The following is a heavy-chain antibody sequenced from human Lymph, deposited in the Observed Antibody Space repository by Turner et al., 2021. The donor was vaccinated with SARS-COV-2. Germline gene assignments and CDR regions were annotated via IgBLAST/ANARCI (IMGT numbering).Heavy chain of an antibody. J-gene: IGHJ6*02. CDR2: ISYDGGHK. Sequence: QVQLVESGGGVVQPGRSLRLSCAAPGFPFISYGMHWVRQAPGKGLEWVAVISYDGGHKSYADSVKGRFTISRDNSKNTLYLQMISLRAEDTAVYYCAWALYYYYGMDVWGQGTTVTVSS. CDR1: GFPFISYG. V-gene: IGHV3-30*03. CDR3: AWALYYYYGMDV.